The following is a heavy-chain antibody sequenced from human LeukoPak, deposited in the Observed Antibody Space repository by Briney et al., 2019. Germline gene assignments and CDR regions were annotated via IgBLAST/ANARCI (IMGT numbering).Heavy chain of an antibody. CDR2: INPNSGGT. Sequence: ASVKVSCKASGYTFTGYYMHWVRQAPGQGLEWMGWINPNSGGTNYAQKFQGRVTMTRDTYISTAYMELSRLRSDDTAVYYCASDSSSWYGYNYFDYWGQGTLVTVSS. V-gene: IGHV1-2*02. CDR1: GYTFTGYY. J-gene: IGHJ4*02. CDR3: ASDSSSWYGYNYFDY. D-gene: IGHD6-13*01.